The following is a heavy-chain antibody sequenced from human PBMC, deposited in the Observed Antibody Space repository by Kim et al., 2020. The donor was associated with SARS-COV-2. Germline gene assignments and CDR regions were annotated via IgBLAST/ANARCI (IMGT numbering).Heavy chain of an antibody. Sequence: TPSLNRRCTISVDTSKTQFSLKLSSVTAADTAVYYCARLGGGYSYGSDYWGQGTLVTVSS. V-gene: IGHV4-59*01. D-gene: IGHD5-18*01. J-gene: IGHJ4*02. CDR3: ARLGGGYSYGSDY.